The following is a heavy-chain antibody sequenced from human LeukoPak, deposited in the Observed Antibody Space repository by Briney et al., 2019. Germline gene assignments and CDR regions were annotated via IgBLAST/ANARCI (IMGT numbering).Heavy chain of an antibody. J-gene: IGHJ3*02. CDR3: AKQKGGSYDDAFDI. V-gene: IGHV3-30-3*02. Sequence: PGGSLRLSCAASGFTFSSYAMHWVRQAPGKGLEWVAVISYDGSNKYYADSVKGRFTISRDNSKNTLFLQMNSLRAEDTALYYCAKQKGGSYDDAFDIWGQGTMVTVSS. CDR2: ISYDGSNK. CDR1: GFTFSSYA. D-gene: IGHD1-26*01.